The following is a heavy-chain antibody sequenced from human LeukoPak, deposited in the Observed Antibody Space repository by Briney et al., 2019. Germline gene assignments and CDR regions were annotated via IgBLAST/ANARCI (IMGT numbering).Heavy chain of an antibody. CDR3: ARVKGREGSTVIIDY. CDR2: ISYSGSI. V-gene: IGHV4-59*01. CDR1: GGSISSYY. D-gene: IGHD3-10*01. Sequence: KASETLSLTCTVSGGSISSYYWSWIRQPPGKGLEWIGYISYSGSINYNPSLKSRVTMSVDTSKNQFSLKLSSVTAADTAVYYCARVKGREGSTVIIDYWGQGTLVTVSS. J-gene: IGHJ4*02.